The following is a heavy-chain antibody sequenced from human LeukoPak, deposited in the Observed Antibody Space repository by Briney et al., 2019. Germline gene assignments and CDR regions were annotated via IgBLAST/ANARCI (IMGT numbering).Heavy chain of an antibody. V-gene: IGHV1-18*01. Sequence: ASVKVSCKASGYTFTSYGISWVRQAPGQGLEWMGWISAYNGNTNYAQKLQGRVTMTTDTSTSTAYMELRSLRSDDTAVYYCARKSPGNDDYGDYYYYYYMDVWGKGTTVTVSS. D-gene: IGHD4-17*01. CDR3: ARKSPGNDDYGDYYYYYYMDV. J-gene: IGHJ6*03. CDR1: GYTFTSYG. CDR2: ISAYNGNT.